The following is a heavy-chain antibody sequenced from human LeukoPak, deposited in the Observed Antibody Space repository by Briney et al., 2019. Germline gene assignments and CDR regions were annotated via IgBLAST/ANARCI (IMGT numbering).Heavy chain of an antibody. V-gene: IGHV1-2*02. CDR1: GYTFTDYY. D-gene: IGHD6-6*01. CDR3: ARARWQLVPYFDF. Sequence: ASVTVSFKASGYTFTDYYMHWVRQAPGQGLEWMGWINPNSGGTNFAQKFQGRVAMTRDTSISTAYLELGSATSDDTAVYFCARARWQLVPYFDFWGQGTLVTVSS. CDR2: INPNSGGT. J-gene: IGHJ4*02.